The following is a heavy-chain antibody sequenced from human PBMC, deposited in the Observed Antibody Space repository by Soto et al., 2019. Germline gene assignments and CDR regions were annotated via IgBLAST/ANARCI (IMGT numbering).Heavy chain of an antibody. Sequence: SQTLSLTCAITGDSVSSNSAGWSWVRQSPSRGLEWLGRTYYRSKWYYEYAVSVRVRITINPDTSKNHYSLQLNSVTPECTAVYFCARGEQYSGRIFYYWGQGTLVTVSS. CDR3: ARGEQYSGRIFYY. V-gene: IGHV6-1*01. CDR2: TYYRSKWYY. CDR1: GDSVSSNSAG. J-gene: IGHJ4*01. D-gene: IGHD1-26*01.